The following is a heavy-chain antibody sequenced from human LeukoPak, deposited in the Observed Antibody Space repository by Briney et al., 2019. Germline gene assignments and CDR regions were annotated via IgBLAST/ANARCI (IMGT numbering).Heavy chain of an antibody. CDR3: ARAGRGSSPNWFDL. CDR1: GGSISSSFYY. CDR2: IYYSGNT. V-gene: IGHV4-39*07. Sequence: SETLSLTCSVSGGSISSSFYYWGWIRQPPGKGLEWIGSIYYSGNTYYNPSLKSRVTISVDTSNNHFSLSLNSVTDADTAVYYCARAGRGSSPNWFDLWGQGTLVTVSS. J-gene: IGHJ5*02. D-gene: IGHD6-6*01.